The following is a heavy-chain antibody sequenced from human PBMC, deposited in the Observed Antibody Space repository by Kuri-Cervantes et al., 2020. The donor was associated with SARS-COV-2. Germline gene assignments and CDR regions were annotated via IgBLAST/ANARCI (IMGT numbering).Heavy chain of an antibody. Sequence: GSLRLSCAVSGGSISSSSYYWGWIRQPPGKGLEWIGSIYYSGSTYYNPSLKSRVTISVDTSKNQFSLKLSSVTAADTAVYYCAREVVLRYFDWLLSTEFDYWGQGTLVTVSS. J-gene: IGHJ4*02. D-gene: IGHD3-9*01. CDR2: IYYSGST. V-gene: IGHV4-39*02. CDR3: AREVVLRYFDWLLSTEFDY. CDR1: GGSISSSSYY.